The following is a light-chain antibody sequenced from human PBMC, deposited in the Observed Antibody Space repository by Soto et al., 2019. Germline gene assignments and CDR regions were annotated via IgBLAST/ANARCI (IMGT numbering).Light chain of an antibody. Sequence: QSALTQPASVSGSPGQSITISCTGTSSDIGGYNYVSWYQQHPGKAPKLMIYEVSNRPSGVSNRFSGSKSANTASLTISGLQAEDEADYYCISYTSNNTLYVFGTGTKVTVL. CDR2: EVS. J-gene: IGLJ1*01. V-gene: IGLV2-14*01. CDR1: SSDIGGYNY. CDR3: ISYTSNNTLYV.